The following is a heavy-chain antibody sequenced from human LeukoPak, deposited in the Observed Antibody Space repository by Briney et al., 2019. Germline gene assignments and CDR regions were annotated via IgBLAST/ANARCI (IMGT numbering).Heavy chain of an antibody. D-gene: IGHD6-19*01. CDR3: ARGPRGRADDAFDI. J-gene: IGHJ3*02. CDR2: ISSSSSYI. V-gene: IGHV3-21*01. CDR1: GFTFSSYG. Sequence: PGRSLRLSCAAPGFTFSSYGMHWVRQAPGKGLEWVSSISSSSSYIYYADSVKGRFTISRDNAKNSLYLQMNSLRAEDTAVYYCARGPRGRADDAFDIWGQGTMVTVSS.